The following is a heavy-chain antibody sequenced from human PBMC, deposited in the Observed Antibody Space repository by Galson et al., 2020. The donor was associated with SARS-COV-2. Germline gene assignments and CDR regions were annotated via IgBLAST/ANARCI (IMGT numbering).Heavy chain of an antibody. V-gene: IGHV3-30*03. Sequence: QLGESLKISCVDSASTFSNYGMHWVRQVPGKGLGWVAVISDNGSDNRYADSVRGRFTVSRDNSKNTLHLQMNSLRAEDTAVYYCARGCRGSSMCYIIDYWGQGTLVTVSS. CDR3: ARGCRGSSMCYIIDY. CDR1: ASTFSNYG. J-gene: IGHJ4*02. CDR2: ISDNGSDN. D-gene: IGHD2-2*01.